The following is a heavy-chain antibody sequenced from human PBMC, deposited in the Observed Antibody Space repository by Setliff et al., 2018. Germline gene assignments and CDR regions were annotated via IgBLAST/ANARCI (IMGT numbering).Heavy chain of an antibody. CDR1: GGSMSNYF. Sequence: KPSETLSLTCSVAGGSMSNYFWSWVRRPPGKGLEWIGFISSGGSTIYSPSLKSRVTISVDTSKNQFSLKLSSVTAADTGVYYCARDSALHSYHYDSSGYLDYWGQGALVTVSS. D-gene: IGHD3-22*01. CDR2: ISSGGST. CDR3: ARDSALHSYHYDSSGYLDY. J-gene: IGHJ4*02. V-gene: IGHV4-59*01.